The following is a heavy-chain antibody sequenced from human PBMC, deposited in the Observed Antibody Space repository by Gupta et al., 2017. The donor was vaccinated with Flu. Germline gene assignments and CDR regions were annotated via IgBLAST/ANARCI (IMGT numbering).Heavy chain of an antibody. D-gene: IGHD6-19*01. V-gene: IGHV3-74*01. CDR3: ARGEERVAHSSGWYRDAFDI. Sequence: EVQLVESGGGLVQPGGSLRLSCAASGFTFSSYWMHWVRQVPGKGLVWVSRISSDGSTTIYADSVKGRFTVSRDNAINTLYLQMNSLRAEDTAVYYCARGEERVAHSSGWYRDAFDIWGQGTMVTVSS. J-gene: IGHJ3*02. CDR1: GFTFSSYW. CDR2: ISSDGSTT.